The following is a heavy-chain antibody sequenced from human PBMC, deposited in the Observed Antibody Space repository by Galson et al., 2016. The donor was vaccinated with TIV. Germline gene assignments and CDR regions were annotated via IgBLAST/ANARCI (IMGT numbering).Heavy chain of an antibody. J-gene: IGHJ4*02. CDR2: FDPKTGET. D-gene: IGHD3-22*01. Sequence: SVKVSCKASGYSVSELSMHWVRQAAGKGLEWMRGFDPKTGETVYAQKFQGRVTMTEDTYTDTAYMELTSLRSEDTAVYYCATDLVYYYDSSGYSWGQGTLVTVSA. CDR3: ATDLVYYYDSSGYS. CDR1: GYSVSELS. V-gene: IGHV1-24*01.